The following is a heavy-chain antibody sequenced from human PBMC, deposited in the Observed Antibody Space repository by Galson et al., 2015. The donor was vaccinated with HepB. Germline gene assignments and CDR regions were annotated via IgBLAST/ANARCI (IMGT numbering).Heavy chain of an antibody. CDR1: GGTFSSYA. D-gene: IGHD6-13*01. CDR2: IIPIFGTA. CDR3: ARARQQLETHDAFDI. V-gene: IGHV1-69*13. J-gene: IGHJ3*02. Sequence: SVKVSCQASGGTFSSYAISWVRQAPGQGLEWMGGIIPIFGTANYAQKFQGRVTITADESTSTAYMELSSLRSEDTAVYYCARARQQLETHDAFDIWGQGTMVTVSS.